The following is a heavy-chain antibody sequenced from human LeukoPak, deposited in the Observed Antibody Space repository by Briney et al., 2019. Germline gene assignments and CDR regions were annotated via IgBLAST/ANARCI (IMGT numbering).Heavy chain of an antibody. V-gene: IGHV4-34*01. CDR3: ARGRTIFGVVIIGYLLDY. Sequence: SETLSLTCAVYGGSFSGYSWSWIRQPPGKGLEWIGEINHSGSTNYNPSLKSRVTISVDTSKNQFSLKLSSVTAADTAVYYCARGRTIFGVVIIGYLLDYWGQGTLVTVSS. D-gene: IGHD3-3*01. J-gene: IGHJ4*02. CDR1: GGSFSGYS. CDR2: INHSGST.